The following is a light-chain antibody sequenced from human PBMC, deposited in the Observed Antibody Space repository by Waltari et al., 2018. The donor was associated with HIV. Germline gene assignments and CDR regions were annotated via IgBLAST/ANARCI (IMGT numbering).Light chain of an antibody. CDR3: CSYAGETTFYV. CDR1: APDIGTYDL. Sequence: SALTQPASVSGSPGQSITISCNGSAPDIGTYDLLSLDQQFPDKAPKLIIYEVFKRPSGISERFSASKSGNAASLTISGLQSEDEADYYCCSYAGETTFYVFGTGT. V-gene: IGLV2-23*02. J-gene: IGLJ1*01. CDR2: EVF.